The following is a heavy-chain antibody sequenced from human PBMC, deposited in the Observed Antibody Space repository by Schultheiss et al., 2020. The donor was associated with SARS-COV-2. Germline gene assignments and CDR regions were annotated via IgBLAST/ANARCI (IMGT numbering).Heavy chain of an antibody. CDR3: ARADDYGAFDY. D-gene: IGHD4-17*01. V-gene: IGHV3-74*01. Sequence: GGSLRLSCAASGFTFSNYWMHWVRQAPGKGLVWVSRINGDGSSTDYADSVKGRFTISRDNAKNTLYLQVSSLRAEDTAVYYCARADDYGAFDYWGQGTLVTVSS. J-gene: IGHJ4*02. CDR2: INGDGSST. CDR1: GFTFSNYW.